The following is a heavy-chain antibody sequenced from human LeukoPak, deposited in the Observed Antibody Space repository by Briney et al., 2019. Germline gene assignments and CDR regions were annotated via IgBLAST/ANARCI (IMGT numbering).Heavy chain of an antibody. Sequence: GGSLRLSCAGSGFNFNNYAMHWVRQAAGKGLEWVAAISYDGKTEHYADPVKGRSTISRDDSKNTVFLQMNSLRAEDTAVYYCARSGLSRFGFWGQGTLVTVSS. CDR2: ISYDGKTE. CDR1: GFNFNNYA. J-gene: IGHJ4*02. D-gene: IGHD2/OR15-2a*01. V-gene: IGHV3-30*03. CDR3: ARSGLSRFGF.